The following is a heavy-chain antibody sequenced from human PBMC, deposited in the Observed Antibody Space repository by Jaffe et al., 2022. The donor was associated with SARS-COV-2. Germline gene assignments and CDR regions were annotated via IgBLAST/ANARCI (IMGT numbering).Heavy chain of an antibody. CDR2: IYSGGST. Sequence: EVQLVESGGGLVQPGGSLRLSCAASGFTVSSNYMSWVRQAPGKGLEWVSVIYSGGSTYYADSVKGRFTISRDNSKNTLYLQMNSLRAEDTAVYYCARVPYDILTGYKYNWFDPWGQGTLVTVSS. V-gene: IGHV3-66*02. CDR3: ARVPYDILTGYKYNWFDP. CDR1: GFTVSSNY. D-gene: IGHD3-9*01. J-gene: IGHJ5*02.